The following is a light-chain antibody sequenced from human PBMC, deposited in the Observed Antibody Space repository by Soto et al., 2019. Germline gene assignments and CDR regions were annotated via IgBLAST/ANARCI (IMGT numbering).Light chain of an antibody. V-gene: IGKV3D-20*01. CDR3: QQYGSSPS. J-gene: IGKJ1*01. Sequence: DIVLTQSPASLSLSPGERATLYCGASQRVSGGFLAWYQQKPGLAPRLILYDTSFRATGIPDRFSGSGSGTDVTLTISRLEPEDFAVYYCQQYGSSPSCGQGTKVQMK. CDR1: QRVSGGF. CDR2: DTS.